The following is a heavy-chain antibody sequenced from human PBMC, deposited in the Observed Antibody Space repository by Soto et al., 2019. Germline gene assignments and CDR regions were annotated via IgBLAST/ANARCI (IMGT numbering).Heavy chain of an antibody. V-gene: IGHV4-59*08. D-gene: IGHD6-13*01. J-gene: IGHJ2*01. CDR3: ARPAHDDRIAAADHYWYFDL. CDR1: GGSISSYY. CDR2: IYYSGST. Sequence: QVQLQESGPGLVKPSETLSLTCTVSGGSISSYYWSWIRQPPGKGLEWIGYIYYSGSTNYNPSLKSRVTISVDTSKNQFSLKLSSVTAADTAVYYCARPAHDDRIAAADHYWYFDLWGRGTLVTVSS.